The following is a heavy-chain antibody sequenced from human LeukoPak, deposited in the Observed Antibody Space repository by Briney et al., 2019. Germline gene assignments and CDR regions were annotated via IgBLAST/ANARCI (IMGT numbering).Heavy chain of an antibody. Sequence: SETLSLTCTVSGGSISPYYWSWIRQPPGKGLELIGYIYYSGSTNYNPSLKSRVTISVDTSQNQFSLKLNSVTAADTAVYFCAREAVTTGLEFDYWGQGILVTVSS. J-gene: IGHJ4*02. CDR2: IYYSGST. V-gene: IGHV4-59*01. D-gene: IGHD4-17*01. CDR1: GGSISPYY. CDR3: AREAVTTGLEFDY.